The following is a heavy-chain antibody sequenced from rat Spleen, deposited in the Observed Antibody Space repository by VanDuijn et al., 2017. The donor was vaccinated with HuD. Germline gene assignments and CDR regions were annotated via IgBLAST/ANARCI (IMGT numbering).Heavy chain of an antibody. Sequence: EVQLVESGGGLVQPGNSLKLSCAASGFTFSDYAMAWVRQSPEKGLEWVATIVFDSSGIYYRNSVKGRFTISRDDAKSTLYLQMDSLRSEDTATYYCERHSYSSYGLFAYWGQGTLVTVS. CDR1: GFTFSDYA. CDR2: IVFDSSGI. CDR3: ERHSYSSYGLFAY. J-gene: IGHJ3*01. D-gene: IGHD1-2*01. V-gene: IGHV5-17*01.